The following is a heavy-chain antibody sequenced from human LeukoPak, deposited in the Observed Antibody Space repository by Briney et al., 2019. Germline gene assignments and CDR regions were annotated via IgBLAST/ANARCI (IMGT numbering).Heavy chain of an antibody. D-gene: IGHD3-22*01. CDR2: IIPIFGTA. J-gene: IGHJ5*02. CDR3: ASARFSDSSGYHA. CDR1: GGTFSSYA. V-gene: IGHV1-69*05. Sequence: AASVKVSCKASGGTFSSYAISWVRQAPGQGLEWMGGIIPIFGTANYTQKFQGRVTITTDESTSTAYMELSSLRSEDTAVYYCASARFSDSSGYHAWGQGTLVTVSS.